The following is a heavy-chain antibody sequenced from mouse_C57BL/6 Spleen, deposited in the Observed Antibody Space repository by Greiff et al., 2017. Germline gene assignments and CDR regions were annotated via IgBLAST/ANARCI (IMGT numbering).Heavy chain of an antibody. V-gene: IGHV1-55*01. CDR2: IYPGSGST. CDR1: GYTFTSYW. Sequence: QVQLKQSGAELVKPGASVKMSCKASGYTFTSYWITWVKQSPGQGLEWIGDIYPGSGSTNYNEKFKSKATLTVDTSSSTAYMQLSSLTSEDSAVYYCERCPSNFYAMDYWGQGTSVTVSS. J-gene: IGHJ4*01. CDR3: ERCPSNFYAMDY. D-gene: IGHD2-5*01.